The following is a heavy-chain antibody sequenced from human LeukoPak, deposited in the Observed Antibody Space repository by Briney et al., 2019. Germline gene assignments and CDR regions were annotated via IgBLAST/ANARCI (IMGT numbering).Heavy chain of an antibody. J-gene: IGHJ4*02. Sequence: GGSLRLSCAASGFTVSSNYMSWVRQAPGKGLEWVSVIYSGGSTYYADSVKGRFTTSRDNSKNTLYLQMNSLRAEDTAVYYCARGQQLDPYYFDYWGQGTLVTVSS. CDR2: IYSGGST. V-gene: IGHV3-53*01. D-gene: IGHD6-13*01. CDR1: GFTVSSNY. CDR3: ARGQQLDPYYFDY.